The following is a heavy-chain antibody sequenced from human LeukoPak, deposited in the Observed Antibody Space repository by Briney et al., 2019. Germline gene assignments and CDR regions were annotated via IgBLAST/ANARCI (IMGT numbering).Heavy chain of an antibody. Sequence: SETLSLTCAVSGGSISSGGYSWSWIRQPPGKGLEWIGHIYHSGSTYYNPSLKSRVTISVDRSKNQFSLKLSSVTAADTAVYYCARSAFGVVSPSKAFDIWGQGTMVTVSS. CDR2: IYHSGST. D-gene: IGHD3-3*01. V-gene: IGHV4-30-2*01. CDR1: GGSISSGGYS. CDR3: ARSAFGVVSPSKAFDI. J-gene: IGHJ3*02.